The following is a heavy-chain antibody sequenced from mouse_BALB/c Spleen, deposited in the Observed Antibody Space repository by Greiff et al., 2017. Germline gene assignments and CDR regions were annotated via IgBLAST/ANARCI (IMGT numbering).Heavy chain of an antibody. CDR1: GYTFTDYV. Sequence: VQLQQSGAELVKPGASVKMSCKASGYTFTDYVISWVKQRTGQGLEWIGEIYPGSGSTYYNEKFKGKATLTADKSSNTAYMQLSSLTSEDSAVYFCARSAYAMDYWGQGTSVTVSS. CDR3: ARSAYAMDY. J-gene: IGHJ4*01. V-gene: IGHV1-77*01. CDR2: IYPGSGST.